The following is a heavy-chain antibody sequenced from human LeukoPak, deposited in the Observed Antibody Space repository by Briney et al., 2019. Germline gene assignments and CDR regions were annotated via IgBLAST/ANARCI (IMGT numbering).Heavy chain of an antibody. J-gene: IGHJ5*02. CDR1: GGSFSGYY. CDR2: INHSGST. Sequence: SETLSLTCAVYGGSFSGYYWSWIRQPPGKGLEWIGEINHSGSTNYNPSLKSRVIISVDTSKNQFSLKLSSVTAADTAVYYCVRGHSWFDPWGQGTLVTVSS. CDR3: VRGHSWFDP. V-gene: IGHV4-34*01.